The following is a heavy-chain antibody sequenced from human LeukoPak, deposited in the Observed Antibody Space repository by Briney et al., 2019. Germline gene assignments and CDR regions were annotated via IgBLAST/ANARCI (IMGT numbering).Heavy chain of an antibody. CDR2: IIPMFGTT. D-gene: IGHD2-8*01. V-gene: IGHV1-69*13. CDR3: ARGRPYCTNGVCHPAIQYYYGMDV. CDR1: GYTFTSYG. Sequence: SVKVSCKASGYTFTSYGISWVRQAPGQGLEWMGGIIPMFGTTNYAQKFQGRVTSIADESTSTAYMELSSLRSDDTAVYYCARGRPYCTNGVCHPAIQYYYGMDVWGQGTTVTVSS. J-gene: IGHJ6*02.